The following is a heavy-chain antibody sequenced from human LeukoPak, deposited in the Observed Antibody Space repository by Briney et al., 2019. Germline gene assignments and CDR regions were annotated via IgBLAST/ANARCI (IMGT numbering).Heavy chain of an antibody. D-gene: IGHD6-6*01. V-gene: IGHV3-48*04. CDR3: ARESLLIAAPFDY. Sequence: GGSLRLSCAASGFTFSSYNMNWVRQAPGKGLEWVSYISPSSTRIDYAASVRGRFTISRDNAKSSLYLQVNSLRAEDTAVCYCARESLLIAAPFDYWGQGTLVTVSS. CDR1: GFTFSSYN. CDR2: ISPSSTRI. J-gene: IGHJ4*02.